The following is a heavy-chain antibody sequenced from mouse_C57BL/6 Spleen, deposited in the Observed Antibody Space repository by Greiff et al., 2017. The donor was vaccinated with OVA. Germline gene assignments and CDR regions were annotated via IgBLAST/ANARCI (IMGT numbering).Heavy chain of an antibody. CDR1: GYTFTDYN. J-gene: IGHJ2*01. D-gene: IGHD1-1*02. Sequence: EVQRVESGPELVKPGASVKIPCKASGYTFTDYNMDWVKQSHGKSLEWIGDINPNNGGTIYNQKFKGKATLTVDKSSSTAYMELRSLTSEDTAVYYCARSYGGNYYFDYWGQGTTLTVSA. CDR3: ARSYGGNYYFDY. V-gene: IGHV1-18*01. CDR2: INPNNGGT.